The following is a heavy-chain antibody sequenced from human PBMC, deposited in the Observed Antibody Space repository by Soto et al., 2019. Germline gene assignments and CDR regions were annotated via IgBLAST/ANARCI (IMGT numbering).Heavy chain of an antibody. CDR3: ARAGYYYDSSGYYGYYFDY. Sequence: SETLSLTCTVSGGSISSYYWSWIRQPPGKGLEWIGYIYYSGSTNYNPSLKSRVTISVATSKNQFSLKLSSVTAADTAVYYCARAGYYYDSSGYYGYYFDYWGQGTLVTVSS. CDR2: IYYSGST. CDR1: GGSISSYY. V-gene: IGHV4-59*01. J-gene: IGHJ4*02. D-gene: IGHD3-22*01.